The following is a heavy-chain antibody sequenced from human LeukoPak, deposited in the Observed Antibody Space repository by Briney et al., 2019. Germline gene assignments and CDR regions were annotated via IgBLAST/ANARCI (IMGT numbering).Heavy chain of an antibody. J-gene: IGHJ4*02. V-gene: IGHV3-7*05. D-gene: IGHD6-13*01. CDR3: ARAGQLNY. CDR1: GFTFSGYW. CDR2: IEEDGSAK. Sequence: GGSLRLSCVGSGFTFSGYWMNWVRQAPGRGLEWVAKIEEDGSAKYYMDSVKGRFSIYRDNAKNSLYLQMYSLRAEDTAMYYCARAGQLNYWGQGTLVTVST.